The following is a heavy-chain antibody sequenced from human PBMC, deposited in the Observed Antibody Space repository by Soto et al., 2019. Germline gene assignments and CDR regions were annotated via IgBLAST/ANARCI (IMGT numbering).Heavy chain of an antibody. CDR1: GYTFTGYY. D-gene: IGHD2-21*02. J-gene: IGHJ4*02. CDR2: VNPNSGGT. CDR3: ARAHCGGDCYSGVDY. Sequence: QVQLVQSGAEVKKPGASVKVSCKASGYTFTGYYMHWVRQAPGKGLEWMVWVNPNSGGTNYAQKFQCLVTMTRDAAISTAYMELSRLRSDYMSVYYCARAHCGGDCYSGVDYWGQGTLVTVSS. V-gene: IGHV1-2*04.